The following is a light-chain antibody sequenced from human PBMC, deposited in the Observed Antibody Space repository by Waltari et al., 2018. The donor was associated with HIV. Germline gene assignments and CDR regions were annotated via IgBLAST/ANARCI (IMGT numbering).Light chain of an antibody. CDR3: AAWDDSPYV. J-gene: IGLJ1*01. CDR2: RNN. Sequence: QSVLTQSPSASGTPGQRVTISCSGSSSYLGSNSVYWYQQLPGTAPKLLIYRNNQRPSGVPDRFSGSKSGTSASLAINGLRSEDEADYYCAAWDDSPYVFGTGTKVTVL. V-gene: IGLV1-47*01. CDR1: SSYLGSNS.